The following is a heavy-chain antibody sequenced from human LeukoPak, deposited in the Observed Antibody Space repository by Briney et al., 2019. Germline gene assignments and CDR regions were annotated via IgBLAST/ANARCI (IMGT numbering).Heavy chain of an antibody. D-gene: IGHD6-13*01. CDR2: IYVDGRST. Sequence: PGGSLRLSCAASGFTFSSFWKHWVRHAPGKGLVWVSRIYVDGRSTTYADSVKGRFTISRDNAKNTLYLQMNSLRAEDTAVYYCANLPQQLRAYFFDYWGQGTLVTVSS. CDR1: GFTFSSFW. CDR3: ANLPQQLRAYFFDY. V-gene: IGHV3-74*03. J-gene: IGHJ4*02.